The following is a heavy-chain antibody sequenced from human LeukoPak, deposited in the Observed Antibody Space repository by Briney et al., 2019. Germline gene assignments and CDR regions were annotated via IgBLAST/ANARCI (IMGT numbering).Heavy chain of an antibody. J-gene: IGHJ4*02. V-gene: IGHV3-23*01. CDR2: ISASGGST. CDR1: GFTLSSYA. Sequence: TGGSLRLSCAASGFTLSSYAMSWVRQAPGKGLEWVSSISASGGSTNYADSVKGRFTISRDNSKNTLYLQMNSLRAEDTAVYYCAKDERIWQQLALWGQGTLVTVSS. CDR3: AKDERIWQQLAL. D-gene: IGHD6-13*01.